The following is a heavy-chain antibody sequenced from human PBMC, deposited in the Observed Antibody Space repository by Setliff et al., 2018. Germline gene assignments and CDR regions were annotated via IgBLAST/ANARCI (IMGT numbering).Heavy chain of an antibody. D-gene: IGHD3-22*01. CDR2: ISAYNGNT. V-gene: IGHV1-18*01. J-gene: IGHJ6*02. CDR3: ARDKATYYDSSGYYFTSSMDV. Sequence: ASVKVSCKASGSTFTSYGISWVRQAPGQGLEWMGWISAYNGNTNYAQKLQGRVTMTTDTSTSTAYMELRSLRSDDTAVYYCARDKATYYDSSGYYFTSSMDVWGQGTTVTVSS. CDR1: GSTFTSYG.